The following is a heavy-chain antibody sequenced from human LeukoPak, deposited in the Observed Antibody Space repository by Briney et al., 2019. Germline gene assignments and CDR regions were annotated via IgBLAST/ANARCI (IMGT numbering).Heavy chain of an antibody. CDR2: ISSSSRSI. CDR1: GFTFSTYS. CDR3: ARSYSGSYFFDY. V-gene: IGHV3-21*01. Sequence: GGSLRLSCAASGFTFSTYSMHWVRQAPGKGLEWVSSISSSSRSIYYADSVEGRFTVSRDNGKNSLYLQMNSLRAEDTAVYYCARSYSGSYFFDYWGQGILVTVSS. J-gene: IGHJ4*02. D-gene: IGHD1-26*01.